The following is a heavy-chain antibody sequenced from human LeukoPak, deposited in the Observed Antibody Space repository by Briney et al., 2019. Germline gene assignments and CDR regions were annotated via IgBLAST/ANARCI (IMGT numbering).Heavy chain of an antibody. J-gene: IGHJ4*01. CDR1: GDSISTYY. CDR3: ARHRLRYFDY. Sequence: SETLSLTCSVSGDSISTYYWSWIRQPPGKALEWIGYVYYSGSTDYNPSLKSRVTISVDTSKNQFSLKLSSVTAADTAVYYCARHRLRYFDYCGHGTLVTVSS. CDR2: VYYSGST. D-gene: IGHD2-21*02. V-gene: IGHV4-59*08.